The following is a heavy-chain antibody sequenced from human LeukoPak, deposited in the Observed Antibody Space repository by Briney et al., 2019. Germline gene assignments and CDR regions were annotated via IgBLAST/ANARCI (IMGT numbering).Heavy chain of an antibody. Sequence: PSETLSLTCAVYGGSFSGYYWSWIRQPPGKGLELIGEINHSGSTNYNPSLKSRVTISVDTSKNQFSLKLSSVTAADTAVYYCARGRLGGYSSSWYGYWGQGTLVTVSS. J-gene: IGHJ4*02. CDR1: GGSFSGYY. D-gene: IGHD6-13*01. CDR2: INHSGST. CDR3: ARGRLGGYSSSWYGY. V-gene: IGHV4-34*01.